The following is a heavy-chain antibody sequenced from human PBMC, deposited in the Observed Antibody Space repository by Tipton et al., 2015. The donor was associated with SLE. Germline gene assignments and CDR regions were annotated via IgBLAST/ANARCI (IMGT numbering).Heavy chain of an antibody. CDR3: ARLLWFGEPEDY. Sequence: SLRLSCAASGFTVSSNYMSWVRQAPGKGLEWVSVIYSGGSTYYADSVKGRFTISRDNSKNTLYLQMNSLRAEDTAVYYCARLLWFGEPEDYWGQGTLVTVSS. D-gene: IGHD3-10*01. CDR1: GFTVSSNY. V-gene: IGHV3-53*01. J-gene: IGHJ4*02. CDR2: IYSGGST.